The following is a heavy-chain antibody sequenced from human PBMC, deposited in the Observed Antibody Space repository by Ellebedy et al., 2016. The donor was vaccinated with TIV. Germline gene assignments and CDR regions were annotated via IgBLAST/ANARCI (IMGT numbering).Heavy chain of an antibody. D-gene: IGHD4-17*01. V-gene: IGHV3-7*01. CDR1: GFNFRSYW. J-gene: IGHJ5*01. Sequence: GESLKISCEASGFNFRSYWMSWVRQAPGKGLEWVANIYQDGSEKYYVDSVEGRFTISRDNANNILYLQMKSLRAEDTAVYYCARRGCYGDYAVHVNSWFDSWGQGTPVTVAP. CDR3: ARRGCYGDYAVHVNSWFDS. CDR2: IYQDGSEK.